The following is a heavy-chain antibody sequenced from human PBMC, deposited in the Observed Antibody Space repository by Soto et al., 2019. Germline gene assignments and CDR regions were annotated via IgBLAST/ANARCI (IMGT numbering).Heavy chain of an antibody. CDR3: ARGTAEAGSPPDHFDY. CDR1: GGSFSGYY. J-gene: IGHJ4*02. Sequence: SETLSLTCAVYGGSFSGYYWSWIRQPPGKGLEWIGEINHSGSTNYNPSLKSRVTISVDTSKNQFSLKLSSVTAADTAVYYCARGTAEAGSPPDHFDYWGQGTLVTVSS. D-gene: IGHD6-13*01. CDR2: INHSGST. V-gene: IGHV4-34*01.